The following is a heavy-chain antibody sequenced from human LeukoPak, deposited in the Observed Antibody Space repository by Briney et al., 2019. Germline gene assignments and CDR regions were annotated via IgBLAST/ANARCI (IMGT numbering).Heavy chain of an antibody. V-gene: IGHV4-59*01. CDR2: VFNNGGT. CDR1: GGSIGSYH. CDR3: VASYGGYVLDY. J-gene: IGHJ4*02. D-gene: IGHD5-12*01. Sequence: SETLSLTCSVSGGSIGSYHWNWIPQPSGKGLEWIGIVFNNGGTKHNPSLKSRVAISVDTSKNQFALKLSSVTAADTAVYYCVASYGGYVLDYWGQGALVIVSS.